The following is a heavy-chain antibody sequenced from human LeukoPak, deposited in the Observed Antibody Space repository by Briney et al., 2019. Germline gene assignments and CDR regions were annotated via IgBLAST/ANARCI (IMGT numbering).Heavy chain of an antibody. CDR2: IYYSGST. CDR1: GGSISSSSYY. V-gene: IGHV4-39*07. CDR3: ARESLRYFDWFWVDY. J-gene: IGHJ4*02. Sequence: SETLSLTCTVSGGSISSSSYYWGWIRQPPGKGLEWIGSIYYSGSTYYNPSLKSRVTISVDTSKNQFSLKLSSVTAADTAVYYCARESLRYFDWFWVDYWGQGTLVTVSS. D-gene: IGHD3-9*01.